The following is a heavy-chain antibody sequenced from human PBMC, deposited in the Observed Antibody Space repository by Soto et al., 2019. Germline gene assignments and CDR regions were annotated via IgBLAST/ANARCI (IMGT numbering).Heavy chain of an antibody. CDR3: ARYSIAARGYYYYYGMDV. J-gene: IGHJ6*02. V-gene: IGHV1-69*01. D-gene: IGHD6-6*01. CDR2: IIPIFGTA. Sequence: QVQLVQSGAEVKKPGSSVKVSCKASGGTFSSYAISWVRQAPGQGLEWMGGIIPIFGTANYAQKFQGRVTITADESTSTDYMELSSLRSEDTAVYYCARYSIAARGYYYYYGMDVWGQGTTVTVSS. CDR1: GGTFSSYA.